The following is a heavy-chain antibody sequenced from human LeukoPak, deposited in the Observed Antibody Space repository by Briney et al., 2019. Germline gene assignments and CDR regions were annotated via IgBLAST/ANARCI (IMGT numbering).Heavy chain of an antibody. J-gene: IGHJ6*02. V-gene: IGHV3-74*01. Sequence: GGSLRLSCAASGFTFSSYWMHWVRQAPGKGLVWVSRINTDGSSTSYADSVKGRFTISRDNAKNTLYLQMNSLRAEDTALYYCAKDSHGVRFGESYYYYYGMDVWGQGTTVTVSS. CDR2: INTDGSST. CDR1: GFTFSSYW. CDR3: AKDSHGVRFGESYYYYYGMDV. D-gene: IGHD3-10*01.